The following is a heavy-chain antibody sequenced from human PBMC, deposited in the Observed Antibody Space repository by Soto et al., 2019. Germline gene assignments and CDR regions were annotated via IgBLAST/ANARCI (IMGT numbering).Heavy chain of an antibody. D-gene: IGHD3-3*01. CDR1: GFTFSSYG. CDR3: AREARLRFLEWLSGVGY. J-gene: IGHJ4*02. CDR2: IWYDGSNK. Sequence: GGALSLSCAASGFTFSSYGMNGVRQAPGKGLEWVAVIWYDGSNKYYADSVKGRFTISRDNSKNTLYLQMNSLRAEDTAVYYCAREARLRFLEWLSGVGYWGQGT. V-gene: IGHV3-33*01.